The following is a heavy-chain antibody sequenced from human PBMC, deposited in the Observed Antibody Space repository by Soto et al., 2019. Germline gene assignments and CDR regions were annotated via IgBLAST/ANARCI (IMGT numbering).Heavy chain of an antibody. Sequence: QVELVQSGGEVKKPGASVTVSCKASGYTFTIYGIAWVRQVPGQGLEWMGWISVYNDKRNYAQKFQGRVTMTTDTSTSTAYLSLSNLRSHDTAVYFCARRGAIIFDSWVQGTLVTVSS. CDR1: GYTFTIYG. V-gene: IGHV1-18*01. CDR2: ISVYNDKR. J-gene: IGHJ4*02. CDR3: ARRGAIIFDS. D-gene: IGHD3-10*01.